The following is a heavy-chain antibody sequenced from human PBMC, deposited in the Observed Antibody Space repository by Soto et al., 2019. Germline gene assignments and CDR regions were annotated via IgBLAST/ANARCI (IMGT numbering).Heavy chain of an antibody. J-gene: IGHJ6*02. D-gene: IGHD6-13*01. CDR2: TYYRSKWYN. CDR3: TRSRGSSSWYYYYYGMDV. V-gene: IGHV6-1*01. Sequence: SQTLSLTCAISGDSVSSNSAAWNWIRQSPSRGLEWLGRTYYRSKWYNDYAVSVKSRITINPDTSKNQFSLQLNSATPEDTAVYYCTRSRGSSSWYYYYYGMDVWGQGTTVTVSS. CDR1: GDSVSSNSAA.